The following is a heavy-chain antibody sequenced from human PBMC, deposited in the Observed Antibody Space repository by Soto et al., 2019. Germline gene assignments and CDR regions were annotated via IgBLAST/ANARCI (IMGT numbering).Heavy chain of an antibody. D-gene: IGHD1-26*01. Sequence: PGGSLRLSCAASGFTFSSYGMHWVRQAPGKGLEWVAVISYDGSNKYYADSVKGRFTISRDNSKNTLYLQMNSLRAEDTAVYYCAKEYSGSYLELYFDYWGQGTLVTVSS. CDR1: GFTFSSYG. J-gene: IGHJ4*02. CDR2: ISYDGSNK. V-gene: IGHV3-30*18. CDR3: AKEYSGSYLELYFDY.